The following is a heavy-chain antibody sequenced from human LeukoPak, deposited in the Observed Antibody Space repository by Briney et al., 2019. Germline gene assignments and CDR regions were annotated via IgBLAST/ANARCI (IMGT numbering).Heavy chain of an antibody. CDR1: GYTFTSYY. V-gene: IGHV1-46*01. CDR2: INPSGGST. Sequence: GASVKVSCKASGYTFTSYYMHWVRQAPGQGLEWMGIINPSGGSTSYAQKFQGRVTMTRDTSTSTVYMELSSLRSEDTAVYYCARDLGYYGSGSSSSRDYWGQGTLVTVS. D-gene: IGHD3-10*01. J-gene: IGHJ4*02. CDR3: ARDLGYYGSGSSSSRDY.